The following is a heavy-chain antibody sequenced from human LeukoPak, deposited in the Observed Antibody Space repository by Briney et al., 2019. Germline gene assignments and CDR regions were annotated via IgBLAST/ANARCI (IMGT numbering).Heavy chain of an antibody. CDR2: ISSSGSTI. CDR1: GFTFSSYS. D-gene: IGHD4/OR15-4a*01. J-gene: IGHJ4*02. Sequence: GGSLRLSCAASGFTFSSYSMNWVRQAPGKGLEWVSYISSSGSTIYYADSVKGRFTISRDNAKNSLYLQMNSLRAEDTAVYYCARSNFLYYFDYWGQGTLVTVSS. CDR3: ARSNFLYYFDY. V-gene: IGHV3-48*04.